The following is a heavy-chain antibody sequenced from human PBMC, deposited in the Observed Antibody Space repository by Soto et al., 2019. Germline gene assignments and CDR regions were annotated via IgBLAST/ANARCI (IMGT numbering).Heavy chain of an antibody. CDR3: AMTHYDFWSGYRFDP. J-gene: IGHJ5*02. CDR2: IAGGDNT. V-gene: IGHV3-53*01. D-gene: IGHD3-3*01. Sequence: PGGSLRLSCAASGFTVTRNYITWVRQAPGKGLEWVSFIAGGDNTFYADSVKGRFTISRDKSKNTLYLQMNSLRAEDTAVYYCAMTHYDFWSGYRFDPWGQGTLVTVSS. CDR1: GFTVTRNY.